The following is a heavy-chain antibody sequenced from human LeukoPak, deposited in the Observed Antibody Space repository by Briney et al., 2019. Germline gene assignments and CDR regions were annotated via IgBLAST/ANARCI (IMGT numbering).Heavy chain of an antibody. D-gene: IGHD5-18*01. CDR1: GFTFRSYG. J-gene: IGHJ4*02. CDR2: ISHDGSNK. CDR3: ARAADSYGYTSFDY. Sequence: QAGGSLRLSCAASGFTFRSYGMHWVRQAPGKGLEWVAVISHDGSNKYYADSVKGRFTISRDNSKNTLYLQMNSLRAEDTALYYCARAADSYGYTSFDYWGQGTLVTVSS. V-gene: IGHV3-30*19.